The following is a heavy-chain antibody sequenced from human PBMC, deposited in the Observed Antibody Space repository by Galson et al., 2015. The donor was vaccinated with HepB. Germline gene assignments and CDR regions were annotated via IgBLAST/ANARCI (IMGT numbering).Heavy chain of an antibody. Sequence: SETLSLTCTVSGGSISSSSYYWGWIRQPPGKGLEWIGSIYYSGSTYYNPSLKSRVTMSVDTSKNQFSLKLSSVTAADTAVYYCASLPFFSYWGQGTLVTVSS. CDR3: ASLPFFSY. V-gene: IGHV4-39*07. CDR2: IYYSGST. CDR1: GGSISSSSYY. J-gene: IGHJ4*02. D-gene: IGHD3-3*01.